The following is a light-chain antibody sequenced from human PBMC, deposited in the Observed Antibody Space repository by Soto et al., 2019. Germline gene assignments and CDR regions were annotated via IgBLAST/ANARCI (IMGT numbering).Light chain of an antibody. V-gene: IGKV4-1*01. CDR2: WAS. CDR1: QSVLKSSNSKNH. CDR3: QQYYSTPYT. Sequence: DIVMTKSPDSRAGSLGERATINCKSSQSVLKSSNSKNHLAGYQQKPGQPPKLLIYWASTRESGVPGRFSGSGCGTDFTLTFSSQQAEDLEVDYCQQYYSTPYTFGQGTKLEIK. J-gene: IGKJ2*01.